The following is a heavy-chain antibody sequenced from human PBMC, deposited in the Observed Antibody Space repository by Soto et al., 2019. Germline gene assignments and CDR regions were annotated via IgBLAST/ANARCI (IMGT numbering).Heavy chain of an antibody. CDR1: GFSFSSYW. CDR3: VREEYDFWIDYHRYFDY. D-gene: IGHD3-3*01. J-gene: IGHJ4*02. Sequence: EVQLVESGGALVQPGGYLRLSCAASGFSFSSYWMSWVRQAPGKGLEWVANIKQDESEKYYVGSVKVRFTISRDNSKNSLFLQMNSLRAEDTAVYYCVREEYDFWIDYHRYFDYWGQGTLVTVSS. CDR2: IKQDESEK. V-gene: IGHV3-7*01.